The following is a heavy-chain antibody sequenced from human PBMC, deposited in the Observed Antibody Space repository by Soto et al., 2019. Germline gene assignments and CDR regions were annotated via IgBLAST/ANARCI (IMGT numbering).Heavy chain of an antibody. CDR2: IRGSGGPT. V-gene: IGHV3-23*01. Sequence: DVQLLESGGDLVQPGGPLSLSCAASGFIFSNYALSWVRQAPGKGLEWVSLIRGSGGPTNYADSVKGRFTVSRDNSKNILLLQMNSLRAEDTAVYYCVKDFRVGYDWTHDWGQGTLVTVSS. J-gene: IGHJ4*02. CDR3: VKDFRVGYDWTHD. CDR1: GFIFSNYA. D-gene: IGHD5-12*01.